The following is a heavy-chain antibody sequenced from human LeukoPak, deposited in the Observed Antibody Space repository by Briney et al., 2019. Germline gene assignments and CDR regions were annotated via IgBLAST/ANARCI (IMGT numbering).Heavy chain of an antibody. CDR2: IYYSGSA. D-gene: IGHD4-23*01. J-gene: IGHJ6*02. V-gene: IGHV4-30-4*01. Sequence: SQTLSLTCTVSGGSISSGDYYWSWIRQSPGKGLEWIGYIYYSGSAYYNPSLKSRVIISIDTSKNQFSLKLNSVTAADTAVYYCAGDRSADYGGNPDLGYYYYYYGMDVWGQGTTVTVSS. CDR1: GGSISSGDYY. CDR3: AGDRSADYGGNPDLGYYYYYYGMDV.